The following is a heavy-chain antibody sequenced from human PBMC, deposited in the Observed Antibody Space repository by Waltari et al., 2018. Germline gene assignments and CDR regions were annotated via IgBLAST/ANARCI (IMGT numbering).Heavy chain of an antibody. CDR1: GFTVSSNY. Sequence: EVQLVESGGGLIQPGGSLRLSCAASGFTVSSNYMSWVRQAPGKGLEWVSVSYSGGSTYYADSGKGRFTISRDNSKNTLYLQMNSLRAEDTAVYYCARTASAAAGTIGDYWGQGTLVTVSS. CDR3: ARTASAAAGTIGDY. V-gene: IGHV3-53*01. CDR2: SYSGGST. D-gene: IGHD6-13*01. J-gene: IGHJ4*02.